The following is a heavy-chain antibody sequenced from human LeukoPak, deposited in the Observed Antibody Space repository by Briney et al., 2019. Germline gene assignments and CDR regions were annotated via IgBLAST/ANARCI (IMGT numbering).Heavy chain of an antibody. CDR1: GYTFTGYY. CDR3: ARPYNWHDHAFDI. V-gene: IGHV1-2*02. Sequence: ASVKVSCKASGYTFTGYYMHWVRQAPGQGLEWMGWINPNSGGTNYAQKFQGRVTMTRDTSISTAYMELSRLRSDDTAVYYCARPYNWHDHAFDIWGQGTMVTVSS. D-gene: IGHD1-1*01. CDR2: INPNSGGT. J-gene: IGHJ3*02.